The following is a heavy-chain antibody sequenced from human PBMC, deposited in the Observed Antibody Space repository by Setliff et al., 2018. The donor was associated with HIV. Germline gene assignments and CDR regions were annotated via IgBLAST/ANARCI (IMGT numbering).Heavy chain of an antibody. J-gene: IGHJ5*02. CDR2: LKSNAEGGTA. CDR3: TAAHQQQVVRWFDP. CDR1: GFTFSNAW. Sequence: GGSLRLSCAGSGFTFSNAWMSWIRQAPGKGLEWVARLKSNAEGGTADYAAPVKGRFTISRDDSKNTLYLQMNSLKTEDTAVYYCTAAHQQQVVRWFDPWGQGTLVTVSS. V-gene: IGHV3-15*01. D-gene: IGHD6-13*01.